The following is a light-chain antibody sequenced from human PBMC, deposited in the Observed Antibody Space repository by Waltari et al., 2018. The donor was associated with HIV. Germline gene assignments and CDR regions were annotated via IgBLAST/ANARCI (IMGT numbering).Light chain of an antibody. CDR1: SSDVGAYNY. CDR2: EVT. Sequence: QSALTQPASVSESPGQSITISCTRSSSDVGAYNYVSWYQQHPGRAPKLIIYEVTNRPSGFSTRFSGSKSGNTASLTISGLQAEYEADYYCSSYTRSTTLEVFGGGTRLTVL. V-gene: IGLV2-14*01. J-gene: IGLJ2*01. CDR3: SSYTRSTTLEV.